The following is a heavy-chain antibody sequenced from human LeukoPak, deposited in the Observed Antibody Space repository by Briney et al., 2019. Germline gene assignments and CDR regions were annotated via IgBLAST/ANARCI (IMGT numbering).Heavy chain of an antibody. D-gene: IGHD5-12*01. CDR3: ARDIELST. CDR1: GVMFRDAA. CDR2: IASSGLNT. J-gene: IGHJ3*01. V-gene: IGHV3-23*01. Sequence: GGSLRLSCAASGVMFRDAAMTWVRQAPGKGLEWVSLIASSGLNTYYADSVKGRFTISRDNSKNTVSLQINSLRVEDTAIYYCARDIELSTWGLGTLVTVSS.